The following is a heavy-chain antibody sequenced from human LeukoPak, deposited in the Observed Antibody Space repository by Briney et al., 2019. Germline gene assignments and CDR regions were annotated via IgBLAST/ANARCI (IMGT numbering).Heavy chain of an antibody. V-gene: IGHV3-30-3*01. CDR3: ARELVGFYYYYGMDV. CDR1: GFTFGDYG. D-gene: IGHD2-2*01. J-gene: IGHJ6*02. CDR2: ISYDGSNK. Sequence: GGSLRLSCTTSGFTFGDYGMSWVRQAPGKGLEWVAVISYDGSNKYYADSVKVRFTISRDNSKNTLYLQMNSLRAEDTAVYYCARELVGFYYYYGMDVWGQGTTVTVSS.